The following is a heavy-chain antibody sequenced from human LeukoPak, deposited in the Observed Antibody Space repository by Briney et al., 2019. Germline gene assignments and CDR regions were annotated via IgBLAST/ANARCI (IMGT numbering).Heavy chain of an antibody. J-gene: IGHJ4*02. Sequence: GGSLRLSCATSGFNFDCYTIHWVRQAPGKGLEWVSLAGWAGGTTFYSDPVRGRFTISRDSGRKSVYLQMNSLTTDDTAFYFCAKELDTMFFDYWGQGALVTVSS. CDR3: AKELDTMFFDY. CDR1: GFNFDCYT. V-gene: IGHV3-43*01. D-gene: IGHD3-10*02. CDR2: AGWAGGTT.